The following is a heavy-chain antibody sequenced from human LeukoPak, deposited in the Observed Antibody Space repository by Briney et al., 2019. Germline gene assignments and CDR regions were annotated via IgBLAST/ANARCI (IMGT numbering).Heavy chain of an antibody. CDR3: ARLSTARDYYYYMDV. Sequence: SETLSLTCTVSGGSISSGSYYWSWIRQPAGKGLEWIGRIYTSGSTNYNPSLKSRVTISVDTSKNQFSLKLSSVTAADTAVYYCARLSTARDYYYYMDVWGKGTTVTVSS. CDR1: GGSISSGSYY. CDR2: IYTSGST. V-gene: IGHV4-61*02. D-gene: IGHD5/OR15-5a*01. J-gene: IGHJ6*03.